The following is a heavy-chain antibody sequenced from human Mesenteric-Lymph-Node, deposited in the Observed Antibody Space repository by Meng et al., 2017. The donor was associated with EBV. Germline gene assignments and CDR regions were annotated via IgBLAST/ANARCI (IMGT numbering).Heavy chain of an antibody. CDR3: ARDGPYGSGSYFDY. CDR2: TYYRSKWYN. V-gene: IGHV6-1*01. D-gene: IGHD3-10*01. CDR1: GDSFSSNNAA. Sequence: QLHQAGPGLVKPSQTLSLTCAISGDSFSSNNAAWNWIRQSPSRGLEWLGRTYYRSKWYNDFAVSVKSRITINPDTSKNQLSLQLKSVTPEDTAVYYCARDGPYGSGSYFDYWGQGTLVTVSS. J-gene: IGHJ4*02.